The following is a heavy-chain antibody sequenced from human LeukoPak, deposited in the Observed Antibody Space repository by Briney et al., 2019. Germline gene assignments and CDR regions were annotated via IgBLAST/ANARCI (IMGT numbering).Heavy chain of an antibody. CDR1: GGSFSGYY. CDR3: ARGTGGPRSGY. D-gene: IGHD4-23*01. CDR2: INHSGST. Sequence: PSETLSLTCAVYGGSFSGYYWSWIRQPPGKGLEWIGEINHSGSTNYNPSLKSRVTISVGTSKNQFSLKLSSVTAADTAVYYCARGTGGPRSGYWGQGTLVTVSS. J-gene: IGHJ4*02. V-gene: IGHV4-34*01.